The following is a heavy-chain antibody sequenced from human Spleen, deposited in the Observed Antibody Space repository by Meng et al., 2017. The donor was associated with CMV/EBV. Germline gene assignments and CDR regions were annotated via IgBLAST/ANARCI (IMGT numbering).Heavy chain of an antibody. V-gene: IGHV3-48*03. CDR2: ISSSGSYT. CDR3: ARDLRRRLGDFPTLDY. J-gene: IGHJ4*02. Sequence: SLKISCAVSGFTFSSYEMNWVRQAPGKGLEWVSSISSSGSYTYYADSMKGRFTISRDNAKNSLYLQMKSLTAEDTAVYYCARDLRRRLGDFPTLDYWGQGTLVTVSS. CDR1: GFTFSSYE. D-gene: IGHD3-16*01.